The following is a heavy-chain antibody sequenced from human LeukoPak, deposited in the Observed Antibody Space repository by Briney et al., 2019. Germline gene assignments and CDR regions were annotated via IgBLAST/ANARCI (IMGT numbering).Heavy chain of an antibody. J-gene: IGHJ4*02. CDR2: VWHDGSNR. Sequence: GTSLRLSCTAPGFTFSSYAIHWIRQAPGKGLEWVALVWHDGSNRYYSEAVKGRFTISRDNSKNTVYLQINSLRAEDTAVYYCARELFGAGSCPDYWGQGTRVTVSS. CDR3: ARELFGAGSCPDY. CDR1: GFTFSSYA. D-gene: IGHD3-3*01. V-gene: IGHV3-33*01.